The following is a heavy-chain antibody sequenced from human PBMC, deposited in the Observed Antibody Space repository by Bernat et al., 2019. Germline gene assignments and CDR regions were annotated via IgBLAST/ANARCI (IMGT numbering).Heavy chain of an antibody. CDR2: ISYDGSNK. D-gene: IGHD3-22*01. Sequence: QVQLVESGGGVVQPGRSLRLSCAASGFTFSSYAMHWVRQAPGKGLEWVAVISYDGSNKYYTDSVKGRFTFTRDKSKNTLYLQMNSLRAEDTAVYYCASDDSSGPKYPYWGQGTLVTVSS. CDR3: ASDDSSGPKYPY. J-gene: IGHJ4*01. V-gene: IGHV3-30-3*01. CDR1: GFTFSSYA.